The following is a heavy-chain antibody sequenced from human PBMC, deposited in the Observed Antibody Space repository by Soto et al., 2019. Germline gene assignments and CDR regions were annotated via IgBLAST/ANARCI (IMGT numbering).Heavy chain of an antibody. D-gene: IGHD6-13*01. CDR1: GFTFSRYA. J-gene: IGHJ4*02. CDR3: ANGEYSSSWYAGY. Sequence: EVQLLESGGGLVQPGGYLRLSCAASGFTFSRYAMTWVRQAPGKVLEWVSTITATGGATYYADAVKGRFTISRDNSKNTLYLQMNSLSAEDTAVYDCANGEYSSSWYAGYWVQGTLVSVSS. CDR2: ITATGGAT. V-gene: IGHV3-23*01.